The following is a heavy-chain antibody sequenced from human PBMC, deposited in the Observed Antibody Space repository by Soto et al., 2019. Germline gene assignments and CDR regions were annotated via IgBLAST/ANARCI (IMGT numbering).Heavy chain of an antibody. CDR2: IYYSGST. V-gene: IGHV4-31*03. J-gene: IGHJ6*02. D-gene: IGHD2-21*01. CDR1: GGSMSSGSHY. CDR3: AASCVGCGGLNYYGMDV. Sequence: PSEALSLTCTVSGGSMSSGSHYWSWIRQHPGKGLEWIGYIYYSGSTYYNPSLKSRVTISVDTSKNQFSLKLSSVTAADTAVYYCAASCVGCGGLNYYGMDVWGQGTTVTVS.